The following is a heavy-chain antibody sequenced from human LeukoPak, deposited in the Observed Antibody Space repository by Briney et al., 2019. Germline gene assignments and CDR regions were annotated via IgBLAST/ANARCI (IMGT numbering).Heavy chain of an antibody. Sequence: PGGSLRLSCAASGFTFSRYGMHWVRQAPGKGLEWVTFIRYDGSNKYYADSVKGRLTISRDNSKNTLYLQMSSLRAEDTAVYYCAKDRDYTFGLGNNWFDPWGQGTLVTVSS. CDR2: IRYDGSNK. J-gene: IGHJ5*02. V-gene: IGHV3-30*02. CDR3: AKDRDYTFGLGNNWFDP. D-gene: IGHD4-11*01. CDR1: GFTFSRYG.